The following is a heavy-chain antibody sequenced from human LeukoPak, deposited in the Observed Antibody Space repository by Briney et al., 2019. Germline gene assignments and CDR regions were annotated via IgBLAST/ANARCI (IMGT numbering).Heavy chain of an antibody. D-gene: IGHD6-19*01. J-gene: IGHJ5*02. CDR3: ASTGWQWLVKNWFDP. CDR1: GFTFSSYG. Sequence: PGRSLRLSCAASGFTFSSYGMHWVRQAPGKGLEWVAVISYDGSNKYYADSVKGRFTISRDNSKNTLYLQMNSLRAEDTAVYYCASTGWQWLVKNWFDPWGQGTLVTVSS. CDR2: ISYDGSNK. V-gene: IGHV3-30*03.